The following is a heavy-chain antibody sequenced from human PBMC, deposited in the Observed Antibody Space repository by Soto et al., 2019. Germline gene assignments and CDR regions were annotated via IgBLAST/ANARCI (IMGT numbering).Heavy chain of an antibody. CDR2: ISFSGSSI. Sequence: LRLSCAASGFTFSDYNMSWIRQAPGKGLEWVSYISFSGSSIDYADSVKGRFTISRDNAKNSLYLQMNSLRAEDTAVYYCARDSRRGHVWGQGTTVTVSS. CDR3: ARDSRRGHV. J-gene: IGHJ6*02. V-gene: IGHV3-11*01. CDR1: GFTFSDYN. D-gene: IGHD3-10*01.